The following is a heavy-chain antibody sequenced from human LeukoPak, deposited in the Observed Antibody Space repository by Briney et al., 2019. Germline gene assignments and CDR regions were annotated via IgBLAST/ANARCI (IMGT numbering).Heavy chain of an antibody. D-gene: IGHD3-22*01. CDR2: INHSGST. Sequence: GSLRLSCAASGFTFSSYGMHWVRQPPGKGLEWIGEINHSGSTNYNPSLKSRVTISVDTSKNQFSLKLSSVTAADTAVYYCARGTYYYDSSGYSTFDYWGQGTLVTVSS. CDR1: GFTFSSYG. V-gene: IGHV4-34*01. J-gene: IGHJ4*02. CDR3: ARGTYYYDSSGYSTFDY.